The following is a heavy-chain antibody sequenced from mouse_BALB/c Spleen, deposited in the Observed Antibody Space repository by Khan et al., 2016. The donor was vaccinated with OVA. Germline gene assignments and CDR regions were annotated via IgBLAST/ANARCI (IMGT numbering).Heavy chain of an antibody. CDR2: INPSTGYT. V-gene: IGHV1-7*01. D-gene: IGHD1-1*01. Sequence: VQLQESGAELAKPGASVKMSCKASGYTFINYCILWVKQSPGQGLEWIGYINPSTGYTEYNQNFKGQATLTADKSSSTAYMQLRSLTSEDSAVYYCARRGLRWHFDYWGQGTTLTVSS. J-gene: IGHJ2*01. CDR3: ARRGLRWHFDY. CDR1: GYTFINYC.